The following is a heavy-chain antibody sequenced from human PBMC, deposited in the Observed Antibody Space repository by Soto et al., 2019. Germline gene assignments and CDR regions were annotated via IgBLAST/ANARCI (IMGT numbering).Heavy chain of an antibody. CDR3: ARRASPEYAMDV. CDR1: GYHFSSYW. J-gene: IGHJ6*02. CDR2: IYPGDSDT. Sequence: GGSLKISCKGSGYHFSSYWIGRGRQMPGKGLEWMGIIYPGDSDTRYSPSFQGQVTISADKSISTAYLQWSSLEASDTAMYYCARRASPEYAMDVWGQGTTVTVSS. V-gene: IGHV5-51*01.